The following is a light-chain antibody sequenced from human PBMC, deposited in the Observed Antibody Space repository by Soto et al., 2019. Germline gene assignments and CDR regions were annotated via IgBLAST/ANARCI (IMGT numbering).Light chain of an antibody. Sequence: QSALTQPPSASGSPGQSVTISCTGTSSDVGGYNYVSWYQQHPGKAPKLVIYEVTKRPSGVPDRFSGSKSGNTASLTVSGLQAEDEADYFCCSHAGDNTYVFGTGTKVTV. CDR1: SSDVGGYNY. CDR2: EVT. CDR3: CSHAGDNTYV. J-gene: IGLJ1*01. V-gene: IGLV2-8*01.